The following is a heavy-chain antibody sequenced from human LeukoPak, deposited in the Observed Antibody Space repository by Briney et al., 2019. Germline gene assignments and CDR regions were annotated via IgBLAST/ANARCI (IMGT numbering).Heavy chain of an antibody. CDR2: IYYSGST. D-gene: IGHD3-16*02. V-gene: IGHV4-59*12. Sequence: SETLSLTCTVSGGSISSYYWSRIRQPPGKGLEWIGYIYYSGSTNYNPSLKSRVTISVDTSKNQFSLKLSSVTAADTAVYYCARGQSGGVIALYNWFDPWGQGTLVTVSS. CDR3: ARGQSGGVIALYNWFDP. J-gene: IGHJ5*02. CDR1: GGSISSYY.